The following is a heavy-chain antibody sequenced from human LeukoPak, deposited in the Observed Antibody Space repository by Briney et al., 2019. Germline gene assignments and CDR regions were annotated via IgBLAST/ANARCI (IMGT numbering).Heavy chain of an antibody. CDR2: IYTSGST. V-gene: IGHV4-61*02. CDR3: ARDMYGDYRRGIDY. D-gene: IGHD4-17*01. J-gene: IGHJ4*02. CDR1: GDSISSGSYY. Sequence: SETLSLTCTVSGDSISSGSYYWSWIRQPAGKGLEWIGRIYTSGSTNYNPSLKSRVTMSLDTSKNQFSLKLSSVTAADTAVYYCARDMYGDYRRGIDYWGQGILVTVSS.